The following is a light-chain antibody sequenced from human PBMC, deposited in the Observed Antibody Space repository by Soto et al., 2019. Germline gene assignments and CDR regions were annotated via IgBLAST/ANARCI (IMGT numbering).Light chain of an antibody. J-gene: IGKJ5*01. CDR3: QQSGSSPIT. Sequence: EILFTQSPDTLSLSPGERATLSCRASQTVSSNYLAWCQHRPGQAPRLLIYGAATRAAGIPDRCSGSGSGTDVTLTSSRLEPQYFAVYYWQQSGSSPITVGQGTRLEI. CDR1: QTVSSNY. V-gene: IGKV3-20*01. CDR2: GAA.